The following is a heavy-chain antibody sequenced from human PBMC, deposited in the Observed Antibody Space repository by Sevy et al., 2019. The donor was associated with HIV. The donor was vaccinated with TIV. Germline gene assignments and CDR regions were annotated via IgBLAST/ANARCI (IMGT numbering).Heavy chain of an antibody. CDR1: GGSFSGYY. J-gene: IGHJ6*02. V-gene: IGHV4-34*01. Sequence: SETLSLTCAVYGGSFSGYYWSWIRQPPGKGLEWIGEINHSGSTKYNPSLKSRVTISVDTSKNQFSLKLSSVTAADTAVYYCARAFVTIFGVVTSSVFYGMDVWGQGTTVTVSS. CDR2: INHSGST. CDR3: ARAFVTIFGVVTSSVFYGMDV. D-gene: IGHD3-3*01.